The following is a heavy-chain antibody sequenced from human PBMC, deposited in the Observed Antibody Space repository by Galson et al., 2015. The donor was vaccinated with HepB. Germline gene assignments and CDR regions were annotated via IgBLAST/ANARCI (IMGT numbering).Heavy chain of an antibody. CDR3: AKDEMRYYYDSSGYYDY. J-gene: IGHJ4*02. V-gene: IGHV3-33*06. CDR2: IWYDGSNK. CDR1: GFTFSSYG. D-gene: IGHD3-22*01. Sequence: SLRLSCAASGFTFSSYGMHWVRQAPGKGLEWVAVIWYDGSNKYYADSVKGRFTISRDNSKNTLYLQMNSLRAEDTAVYYCAKDEMRYYYDSSGYYDYWGQGTLVTVSS.